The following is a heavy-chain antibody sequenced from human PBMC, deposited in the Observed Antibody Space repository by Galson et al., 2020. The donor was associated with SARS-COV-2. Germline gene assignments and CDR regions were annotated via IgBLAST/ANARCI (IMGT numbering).Heavy chain of an antibody. D-gene: IGHD6-6*01. V-gene: IGHV2-70*13. CDR3: ARNNAARPFFDY. CDR2: IDWDDDK. CDR1: GFSLSASGMR. Sequence: SGPPLVKPTQTLKLTCTFSGFSLSASGMRVSWIRQPPGKALEWLALIDWDDDKYYNTSLKTRLTISKDTSKNQVVLTLTSVDPVDTATYFCARNNAARPFFDYWGQGTLVTVSS. J-gene: IGHJ4*02.